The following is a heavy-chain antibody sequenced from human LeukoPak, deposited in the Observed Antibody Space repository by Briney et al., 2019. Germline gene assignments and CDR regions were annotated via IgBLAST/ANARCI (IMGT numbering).Heavy chain of an antibody. V-gene: IGHV3-20*04. Sequence: PGGSLRLSCAGSGYIFDDYGMRWVRQAPGKGLEWVAGINWNGGSTGYAASVKGRCTISRDNAKTALYLEMNSLRVEDTAFYYCVRLGRDGYTYGAAYWRQGALVTVSS. D-gene: IGHD5-24*01. CDR1: GYIFDDYG. J-gene: IGHJ1*01. CDR3: VRLGRDGYTYGAAY. CDR2: INWNGGST.